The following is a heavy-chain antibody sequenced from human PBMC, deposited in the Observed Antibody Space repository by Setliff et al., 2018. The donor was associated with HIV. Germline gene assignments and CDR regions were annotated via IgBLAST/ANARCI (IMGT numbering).Heavy chain of an antibody. CDR2: IYHSGST. D-gene: IGHD3-9*01. CDR3: ARSLRYFDWSLRRPSHDAFDF. J-gene: IGHJ3*01. Sequence: SETLSLTCSVSGGSISSGDYYWGWIRQPPGKGLEWIGYIYHSGSTYYNPSLKSPVTISVDTSKNQFSLKLSFVTAADTAVYNCARSLRYFDWSLRRPSHDAFDFWGQGTMVTVSS. V-gene: IGHV4-30-4*08. CDR1: GGSISSGDYY.